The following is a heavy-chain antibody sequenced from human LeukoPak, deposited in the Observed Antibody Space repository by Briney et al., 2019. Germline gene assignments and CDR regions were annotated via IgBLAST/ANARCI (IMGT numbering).Heavy chain of an antibody. CDR1: GFTFSHFG. CDR2: IWSDGTNQ. D-gene: IGHD4-11*01. J-gene: IGHJ4*02. CDR3: AKDAQRGFDYSNSLEY. V-gene: IGHV3-33*06. Sequence: GGSLRLSCAASGFTFSHFGFHWVRQAPGKGLEWVAVIWSDGTNQFYAGSVKGRFIISRESSRKTVYLEMHSLRTEDTAIYYCAKDAQRGFDYSNSLEYWGPGTLVTVSS.